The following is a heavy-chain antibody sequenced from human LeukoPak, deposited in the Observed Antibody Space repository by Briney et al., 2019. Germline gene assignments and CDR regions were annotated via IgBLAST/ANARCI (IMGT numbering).Heavy chain of an antibody. CDR3: ARDLTLRYFDWSYYYYMDV. CDR1: GYTFTGYY. D-gene: IGHD3-9*01. CDR2: INPNSGGT. V-gene: IGHV1-2*02. J-gene: IGHJ6*03. Sequence: ASVKVSCKASGYTFTGYYMHWVRQAPGQGLEWMGWINPNSGGTNYAQKFQGRVTMTRDTSISTAYMELSRLRSDDTAVYYCARDLTLRYFDWSYYYYMDVWGKGTTVTVSS.